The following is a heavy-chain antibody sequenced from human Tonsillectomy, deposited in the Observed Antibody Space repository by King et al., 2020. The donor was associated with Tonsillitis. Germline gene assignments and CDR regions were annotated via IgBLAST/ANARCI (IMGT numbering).Heavy chain of an antibody. CDR2: AYSRSKWYF. V-gene: IGHV6-1*01. CDR3: ARDEEVVDDTRDYYYSSGLDV. D-gene: IGHD3-22*01. Sequence: VQLPQSGARLVKPSQTLSLTCAISGDSVSSKTASWNWIRQSPSRGLEWLGRAYSRSKWYFDYAVSVESRITIKPDTSRNQFSLQLNAVTPEETAVYYCARDEEVVDDTRDYYYSSGLDVWGQGTTVTVSS. J-gene: IGHJ6*02. CDR1: GDSVSSKTAS.